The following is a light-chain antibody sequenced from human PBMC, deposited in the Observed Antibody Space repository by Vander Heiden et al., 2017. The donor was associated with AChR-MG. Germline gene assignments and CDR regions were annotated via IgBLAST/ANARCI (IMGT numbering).Light chain of an antibody. J-gene: IGLJ3*02. Sequence: QIVVTPEPSFSVYPGGTVTLTCGLNSGSVSANYYPSWYQQTPGQAPRTLIYNTNTRSSGGPDRFSGSILGNKAALTITGAQADDECDYYCVMYVGNGIWVFGGGTKLTVL. V-gene: IGLV8-61*01. CDR2: NTN. CDR1: SGSVSANYY. CDR3: VMYVGNGIWV.